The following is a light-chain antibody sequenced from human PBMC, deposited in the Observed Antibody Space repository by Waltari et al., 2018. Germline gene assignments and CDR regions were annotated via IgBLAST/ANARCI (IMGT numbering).Light chain of an antibody. Sequence: EIGLTQSPATLSLSPGERATLSCRASQNIGSYLAWYHQKPGQPPRVLIYDAATRATGIPARFSGSWSGADFALTISSLEPDDFAVYYCQQRSNWPRTFGQGTKLEIK. CDR3: QQRSNWPRT. CDR2: DAA. V-gene: IGKV3-11*01. CDR1: QNIGSY. J-gene: IGKJ2*01.